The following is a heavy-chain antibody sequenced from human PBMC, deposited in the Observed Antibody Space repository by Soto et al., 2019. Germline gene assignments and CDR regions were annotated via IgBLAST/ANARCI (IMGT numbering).Heavy chain of an antibody. J-gene: IGHJ3*02. CDR1: GGSISSYY. CDR3: ARPRGGDAFDI. Sequence: QVQLQESGPGLVNPSETLSLTCTVSGGSISSYYWSWIRQPPGKGLEWIGYIYYSGSTNYNPSLKSRVTISVDTSKNQFSLKLGSVTAADTAVYYCARPRGGDAFDIWGQGTMVTVSS. D-gene: IGHD3-16*01. CDR2: IYYSGST. V-gene: IGHV4-59*08.